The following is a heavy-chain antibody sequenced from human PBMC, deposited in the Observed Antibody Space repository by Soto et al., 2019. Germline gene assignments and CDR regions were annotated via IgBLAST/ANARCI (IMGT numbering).Heavy chain of an antibody. V-gene: IGHV1-69*01. D-gene: IGHD2-15*01. CDR2: IIPVFGST. CDR1: GGTFSSYT. CDR3: ARGPRGGLELYHYFDY. Sequence: QEQLVQSGAEVRKPGSSVRVSCKADGGTFSSYTFTWVRQAPGQGVDWMGGIIPVFGSTSYAQKFQGRVTISADESTNTAYMELSSLRSEDTAVYYCARGPRGGLELYHYFDYWGQGTLVTVSS. J-gene: IGHJ4*02.